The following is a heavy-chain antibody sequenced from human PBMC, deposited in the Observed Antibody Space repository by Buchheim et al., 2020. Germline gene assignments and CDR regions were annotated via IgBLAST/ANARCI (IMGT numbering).Heavy chain of an antibody. J-gene: IGHJ2*01. D-gene: IGHD4-11*01. CDR1: GFSFSIYG. Sequence: QVQLVESGGGLVQPGRSLRLSCAASGFSFSIYGMHWVRQVPGKGLEWVAVMWYDGSNKYYADSVKGRFTIYRDNSEKMLYFQMNSLRTEDTAVYYCARKARHSPNWYSDLWGRGTL. V-gene: IGHV3-33*01. CDR2: MWYDGSNK. CDR3: ARKARHSPNWYSDL.